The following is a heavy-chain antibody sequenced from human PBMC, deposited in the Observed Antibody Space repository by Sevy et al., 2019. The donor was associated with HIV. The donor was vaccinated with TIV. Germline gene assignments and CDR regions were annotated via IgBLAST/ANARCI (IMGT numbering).Heavy chain of an antibody. V-gene: IGHV3-7*01. D-gene: IGHD3-22*01. CDR2: IKQDGSDK. CDR1: GFSLTTSD. Sequence: GGSLRLSCAASGFSLTTSDMHWVRQAPGKGLEWVANIKQDGSDKYYVDSVKGRFTISRDNAKNSLYLQMNSLRTEDTAVYYCARHQGMYFYDSSGYYDYWGQGTLVTVSS. CDR3: ARHQGMYFYDSSGYYDY. J-gene: IGHJ4*02.